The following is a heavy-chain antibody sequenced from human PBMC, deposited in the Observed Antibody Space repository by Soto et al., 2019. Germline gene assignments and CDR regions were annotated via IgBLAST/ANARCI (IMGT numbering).Heavy chain of an antibody. CDR3: ARGMGEYDYDSSDEGFDY. J-gene: IGHJ4*02. CDR2: IIPIFGTA. D-gene: IGHD3-22*01. V-gene: IGHV1-69*01. Sequence: QVQLVQSGAEVKKPGSSVKVSCKASGGTFSSYAISWVRQAPGQGLEWMGGIIPIFGTANYAQKFQGRVTITEDESTSTAYMELSSLRSEDTAVYYCARGMGEYDYDSSDEGFDYWGQGTLVTVSS. CDR1: GGTFSSYA.